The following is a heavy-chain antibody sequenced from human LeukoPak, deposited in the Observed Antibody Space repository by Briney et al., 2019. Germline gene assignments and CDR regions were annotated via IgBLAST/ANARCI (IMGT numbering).Heavy chain of an antibody. CDR3: ARDRSSSWVFDY. V-gene: IGHV3-30*02. CDR2: IRYDGSNK. Sequence: GGSLRLSCAASGFTFSSYGMHWVRQAPGKGLEWVAFIRYDGSNKYYADSVKGRFTISRDNSKNTLYLQMKSLRAEDTAVYYCARDRSSSWVFDYWGQGTLVTVSS. CDR1: GFTFSSYG. J-gene: IGHJ4*02. D-gene: IGHD6-6*01.